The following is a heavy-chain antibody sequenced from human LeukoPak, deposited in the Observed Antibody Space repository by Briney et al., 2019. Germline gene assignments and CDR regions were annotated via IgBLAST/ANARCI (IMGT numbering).Heavy chain of an antibody. V-gene: IGHV4-59*08. CDR3: ARHSTSLLGPFDY. CDR1: GGSISSYY. J-gene: IGHJ4*02. CDR2: IYYSGST. Sequence: SETLSLTCTVSGGSISSYYWSWIRQPPGKGLEWIGYIYYSGSTNYNPSLKSRVTISVDTSKNQFPLKLSSVTAADTAVYYCARHSTSLLGPFDYWGQGTLVTVSS. D-gene: IGHD2-2*01.